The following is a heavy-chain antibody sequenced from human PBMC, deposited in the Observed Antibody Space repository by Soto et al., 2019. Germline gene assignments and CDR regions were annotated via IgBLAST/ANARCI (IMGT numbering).Heavy chain of an antibody. CDR1: GFTFSSYG. Sequence: QVQLVESGGGVVQPGRSLRLSCAASGFTFSSYGMHWVRQAPGKGLEWVAVISYDGSNKYYADSVKGRFTISRDNSKNTRYLQMTSLRAEDTAVYYCAKDSRIVVVTAPYVYWGQGTLVTVSS. J-gene: IGHJ4*02. CDR3: AKDSRIVVVTAPYVY. V-gene: IGHV3-30*18. CDR2: ISYDGSNK. D-gene: IGHD2-21*02.